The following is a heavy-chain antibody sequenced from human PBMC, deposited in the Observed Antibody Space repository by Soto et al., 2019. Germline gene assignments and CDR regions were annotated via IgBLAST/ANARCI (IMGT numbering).Heavy chain of an antibody. CDR3: ARDHYVYDILTGYGYYYGMDV. D-gene: IGHD3-9*01. V-gene: IGHV4-30-4*01. CDR2: IYYSGSN. CDR1: GGSISSGDYY. J-gene: IGHJ6*02. Sequence: QVQLQESGPGLVKPSQTLSLTCTVSGGSISSGDYYWSWIRQPPGKGLEWIGYIYYSGSNYYNPSLKGRVTISVDTSKNQFSLKLSSVTAADTAVYYCARDHYVYDILTGYGYYYGMDVWGQGTTVTVSS.